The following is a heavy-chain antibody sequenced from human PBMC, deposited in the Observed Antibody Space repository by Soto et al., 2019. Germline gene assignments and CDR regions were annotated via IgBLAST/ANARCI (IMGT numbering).Heavy chain of an antibody. J-gene: IGHJ4*02. V-gene: IGHV4-59*01. Sequence: QVQLQESGPGLVKTSETLSLTCTVSGGSMRTYYWSWIRQPPGKGLEWIGYVYYSGSTKFNPSLKSRVIISVDTSKNQFSLKLSSVTAADSAVYYCARGEYDSSGYYSFDSWGQGTLVTVSS. CDR1: GGSMRTYY. CDR2: VYYSGST. CDR3: ARGEYDSSGYYSFDS. D-gene: IGHD3-22*01.